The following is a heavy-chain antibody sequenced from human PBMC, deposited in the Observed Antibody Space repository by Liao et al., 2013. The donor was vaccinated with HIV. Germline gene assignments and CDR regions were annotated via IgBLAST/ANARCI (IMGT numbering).Heavy chain of an antibody. CDR1: GASMSGYY. D-gene: IGHD3-22*01. Sequence: VLLQESGPRLVKSSETLSLTCSVSGASMSGYYWSWIRQPPGKGLEWIGRIYTSGSTNYNPSLKSRVTISVDTSKNQFSLKLTSVTAADTAVYYCALGDYYDSRLGWGQGTMVTVSS. V-gene: IGHV4-4*08. J-gene: IGHJ3*01. CDR2: IYTSGST. CDR3: ALGDYYDSRLG.